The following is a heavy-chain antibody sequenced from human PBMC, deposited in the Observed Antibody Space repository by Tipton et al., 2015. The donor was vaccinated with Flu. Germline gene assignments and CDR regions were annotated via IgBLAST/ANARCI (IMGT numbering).Heavy chain of an antibody. V-gene: IGHV4-59*08. Sequence: TLSLTCTVPGDSIKYYYWAWIRQFPGKGLEWIGTVSRTGSTIYNPSLQSRVTISIDTSKNQFSLNMRSVTAADMAVYYCARRDYSNYVSDPKSWFDPWGQGTLVAVSS. CDR2: VSRTGST. D-gene: IGHD4-11*01. CDR3: ARRDYSNYVSDPKSWFDP. CDR1: GDSIKYYY. J-gene: IGHJ5*02.